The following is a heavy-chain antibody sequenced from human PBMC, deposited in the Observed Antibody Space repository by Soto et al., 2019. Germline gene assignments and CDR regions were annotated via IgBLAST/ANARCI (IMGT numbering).Heavy chain of an antibody. CDR3: ARDQGGFYGSGSYFVDDY. V-gene: IGHV1-46*01. CDR1: GYTFTNYY. J-gene: IGHJ4*02. D-gene: IGHD3-10*01. CDR2: INPSGGTT. Sequence: QVQLVQSGAEVRKPGASVKVSCKTSGYTFTNYYLHWVRQAPGQGLEWMGIINPSGGTTKLAQNFQGRVTITGDTSTGTVYMELSSLRSEDTAVYFCARDQGGFYGSGSYFVDDYWGQGTLVTVSS.